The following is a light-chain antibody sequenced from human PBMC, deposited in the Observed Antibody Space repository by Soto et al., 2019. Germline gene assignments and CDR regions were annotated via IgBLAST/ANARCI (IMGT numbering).Light chain of an antibody. J-gene: IGKJ1*01. V-gene: IGKV3-20*01. CDR2: GAS. CDR3: QHYGHALWA. Sequence: EVVVTQSPGTLSLSPGERATLSCSASQSVTSDYLAWYQQKPGQSPRLLMSGASRRATGVPDRFSGSGSGTDFTLTISRLEPEDFAVYYCQHYGHALWAFGQGTKVDI. CDR1: QSVTSDY.